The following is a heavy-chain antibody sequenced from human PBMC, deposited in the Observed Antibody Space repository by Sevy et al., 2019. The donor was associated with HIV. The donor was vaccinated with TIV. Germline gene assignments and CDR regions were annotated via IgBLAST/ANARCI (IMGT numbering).Heavy chain of an antibody. CDR2: ISAYNGNT. CDR3: ARDACYSGSYYCYFDY. Sequence: ASVKVSCKASGYTFTSYGISWVRQAPGQGLEWMGWISAYNGNTNYAQKLQGRVTMTTDTSTSTAYMELRRLRSDDTAVYYCARDACYSGSYYCYFDYWGQGTLVTVSS. V-gene: IGHV1-18*01. D-gene: IGHD1-26*01. J-gene: IGHJ4*02. CDR1: GYTFTSYG.